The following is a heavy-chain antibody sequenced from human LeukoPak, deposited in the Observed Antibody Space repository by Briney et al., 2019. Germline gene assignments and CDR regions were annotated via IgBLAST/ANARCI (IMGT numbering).Heavy chain of an antibody. V-gene: IGHV1-2*02. Sequence: ASVKVSCKASGYTFTGYYMHWVRQAPGQGLEWMGWINPNSGGTNYAQKFQGRVTMTRDTSISTAYMELSRLRSDDTAVYYCARVRYSSAWGWFDPWGQGTLVTVSS. CDR2: INPNSGGT. CDR3: ARVRYSSAWGWFDP. D-gene: IGHD6-19*01. J-gene: IGHJ5*02. CDR1: GYTFTGYY.